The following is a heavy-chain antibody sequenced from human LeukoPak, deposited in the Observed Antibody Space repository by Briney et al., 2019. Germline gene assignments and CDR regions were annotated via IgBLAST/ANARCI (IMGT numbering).Heavy chain of an antibody. D-gene: IGHD5-24*01. CDR3: ARGRRWLQFQFDY. CDR2: IYYSGST. CDR1: GGSISRSSYS. V-gene: IGHV4-39*07. Sequence: ASETLSLTCTVSGGSISRSSYSWGWIRQPPGKGLEWIGIIYYSGSTYYNPSLKSRVTISVDTSKNQFSLKLSSVTAADTAVYYCARGRRWLQFQFDYWGQGTLVTVSS. J-gene: IGHJ4*02.